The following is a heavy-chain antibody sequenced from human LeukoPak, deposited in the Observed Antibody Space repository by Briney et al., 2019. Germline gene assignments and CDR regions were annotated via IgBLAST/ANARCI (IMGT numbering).Heavy chain of an antibody. Sequence: PGGSLRLSCAASGFTFSSYAMSWVRQAPGKGLEWVSAISGSGGSTYYADSVKGRFTISRDNAKNSLYLQMNSLRAEDTALYYCAKDRGLTTVTLDYWGQGTLVTVSS. D-gene: IGHD4-11*01. J-gene: IGHJ4*02. V-gene: IGHV3-23*01. CDR1: GFTFSSYA. CDR2: ISGSGGST. CDR3: AKDRGLTTVTLDY.